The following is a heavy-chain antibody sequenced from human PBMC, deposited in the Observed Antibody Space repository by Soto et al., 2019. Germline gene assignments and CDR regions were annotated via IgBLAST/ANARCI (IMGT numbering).Heavy chain of an antibody. D-gene: IGHD6-19*01. CDR1: GLRWISTA. CDR3: SKGITPVGWYDFAY. J-gene: IGHJ4*02. CDR2: IAGSSGTT. V-gene: IGHV3-23*01. Sequence: PVGALRLAGGASGLRWISTAMRCVRQAQGKGLEWVSVIAGSSGTTKYADSVKGRFTISRDNSKNTLFLQMNSRRDEDTAIYYCSKGITPVGWYDFAYWGQGSVLTVSS.